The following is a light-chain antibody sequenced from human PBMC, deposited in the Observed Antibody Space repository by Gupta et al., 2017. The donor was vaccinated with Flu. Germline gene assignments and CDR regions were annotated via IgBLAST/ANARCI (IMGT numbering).Light chain of an antibody. Sequence: QLVLTQSPSASASLGASVKLTCAPNSGHTYYDIAWHQQQPGKGPRYLMKVNSDGDHTKGDGIPDRFSGSSSGAERYLTISSLHSEDEADYYCQTWGAGIRVFGGGTKLTVL. CDR1: SGHTYYD. V-gene: IGLV4-69*01. CDR2: VNSDGDH. CDR3: QTWGAGIRV. J-gene: IGLJ2*01.